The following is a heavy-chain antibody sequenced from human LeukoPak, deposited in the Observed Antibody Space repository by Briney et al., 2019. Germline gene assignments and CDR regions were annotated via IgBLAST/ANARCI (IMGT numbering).Heavy chain of an antibody. Sequence: GRSLRLSCAASGFTFDDYAMHWVRQAPGKGLEWVSGISWNSGSIGYADSVKGRFTLSRDNAQNSLYLQMNSLRAEDTALYYCAKDMWDFWSGYSGAFDIWGQGTMVTVSS. CDR3: AKDMWDFWSGYSGAFDI. V-gene: IGHV3-9*01. CDR1: GFTFDDYA. D-gene: IGHD3-3*01. CDR2: ISWNSGSI. J-gene: IGHJ3*02.